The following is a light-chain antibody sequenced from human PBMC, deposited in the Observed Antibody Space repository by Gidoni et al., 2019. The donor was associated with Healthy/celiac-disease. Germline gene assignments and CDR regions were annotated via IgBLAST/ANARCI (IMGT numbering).Light chain of an antibody. CDR3: QQRSNWPPLT. CDR2: DAS. V-gene: IGKV3-11*01. CDR1: QSVSSY. Sequence: EIVLTQSPATLSLSPGELATLSRRASQSVSSYLAWYQQKPGQAPRLLIYDASNRATGIPARFSGSGSGTDFTLTISSLEPEDFAVYYCQQRSNWPPLTFGGGTKVEIK. J-gene: IGKJ4*01.